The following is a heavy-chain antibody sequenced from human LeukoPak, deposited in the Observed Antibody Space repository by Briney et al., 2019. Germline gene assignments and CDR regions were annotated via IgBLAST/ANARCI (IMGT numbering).Heavy chain of an antibody. CDR1: GFTFSNYA. CDR3: ARNYDVLTGYPYYFDH. CDR2: ITTGGSFK. Sequence: GGSLRLSCAASGFTFSNYAMNWVRQAPGKGLDWVSSITTGGSFKYYADSVEGRFTISRDNAKNSLYLQMSSLTPEDTAVYYCARNYDVLTGYPYYFDHWGQGILVTVSS. V-gene: IGHV3-21*01. J-gene: IGHJ4*02. D-gene: IGHD3-9*01.